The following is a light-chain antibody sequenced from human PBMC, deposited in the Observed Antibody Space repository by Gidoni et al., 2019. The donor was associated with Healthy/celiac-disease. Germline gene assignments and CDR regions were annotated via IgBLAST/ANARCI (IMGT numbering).Light chain of an antibody. CDR1: QSLLHSNGYNY. J-gene: IGKJ3*01. CDR2: FGS. V-gene: IGKV2-28*01. CDR3: MQALQTPFT. Sequence: DIVMTQSPLSLPVTPGEPASIACRSSQSLLHSNGYNYLDWYLQMPGQSPQLLIYFGSNRAYGVPDRFSGSGSGTDFTMKISRVEAEDVGVYYCMQALQTPFTFGPGTKVDIK.